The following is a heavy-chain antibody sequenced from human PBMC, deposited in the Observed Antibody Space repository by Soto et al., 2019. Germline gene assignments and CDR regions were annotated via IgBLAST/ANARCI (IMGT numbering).Heavy chain of an antibody. Sequence: QVQLVQSGAEVKKPGSSVKVSCKASGGTFSSYAISWVRQAPGQGLEWLGGITPILGTANYAQKFQGRVTITADESTSTAYMELGSLRSEDTAVYYCAKATSLYGPVYWYLDLWGRGTLVTVSS. CDR2: ITPILGTA. CDR1: GGTFSSYA. J-gene: IGHJ2*01. CDR3: AKATSLYGPVYWYLDL. D-gene: IGHD2-2*02. V-gene: IGHV1-69*11.